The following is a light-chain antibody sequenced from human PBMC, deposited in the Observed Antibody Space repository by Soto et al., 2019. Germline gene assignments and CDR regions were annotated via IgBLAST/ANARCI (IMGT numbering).Light chain of an antibody. CDR2: GAS. CDR1: QSVPTNY. V-gene: IGKV3-20*01. J-gene: IGKJ4*01. CDR3: QQYGSPPFT. Sequence: EIVLTQSPGTLSLSPGERATLSCRASQSVPTNYLAWYQQKPGQAPRLLIYGASSRATGIPDRFSGSGSGTDFTLTISRLEPEDFAVYHRQQYGSPPFTFAGGTKVEIK.